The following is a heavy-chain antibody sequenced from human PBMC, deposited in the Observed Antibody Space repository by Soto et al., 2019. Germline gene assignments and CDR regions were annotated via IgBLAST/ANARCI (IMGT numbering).Heavy chain of an antibody. J-gene: IGHJ4*02. CDR2: VNEDGGGK. Sequence: EVQVVESGGGLVQPGGSLRLSCAASGFTFSNSWMTWVRQAPGNGLEWVATVNEDGGGKFYVDSVKGRFSISRDNAENSLFLQMNSLRVEDTALYYCATITGGHWGQGTLFTVSS. CDR3: ATITGGH. V-gene: IGHV3-7*01. D-gene: IGHD2-8*02. CDR1: GFTFSNSW.